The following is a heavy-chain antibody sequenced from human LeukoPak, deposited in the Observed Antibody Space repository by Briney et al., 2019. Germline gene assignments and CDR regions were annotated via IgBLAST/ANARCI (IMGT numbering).Heavy chain of an antibody. D-gene: IGHD2/OR15-2a*01. CDR1: GNYW. CDR2: INSDGSWT. Sequence: GGSLRLSCAASGNYWMHWVRQAPGKVLVWVSHINSDGSWTSYADSVKGRFTISKDNAKNTVYLQMNSLRAEDTAVYYCVSFYGTYWGRGTLVTVSS. V-gene: IGHV3-74*01. J-gene: IGHJ4*02. CDR3: VSFYGTY.